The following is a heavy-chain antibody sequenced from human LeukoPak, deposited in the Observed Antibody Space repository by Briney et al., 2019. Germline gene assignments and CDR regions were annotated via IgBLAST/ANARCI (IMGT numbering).Heavy chain of an antibody. CDR3: ARSSSISARTGFDY. V-gene: IGHV5-10-1*01. D-gene: IGHD6-6*01. Sequence: PGESLKISCKGSGYSFTSYWISWVRQMPGKGLEWMGRIDPSDSCTNYSPSFQGHVTVSADKSISTAYLQWSSLKASDTAMYYCARSSSISARTGFDYWGQGTLVTVSS. J-gene: IGHJ4*02. CDR2: IDPSDSCT. CDR1: GYSFTSYW.